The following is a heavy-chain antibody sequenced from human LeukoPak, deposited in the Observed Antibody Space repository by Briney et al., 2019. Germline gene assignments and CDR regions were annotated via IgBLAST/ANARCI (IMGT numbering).Heavy chain of an antibody. Sequence: PGGSLRLSCAASGFTFSNYAMSWVRQAPGKGLEWVSAISGSASSTYHADSVKGRFTISRDNSKNTLYLQMNSLRADDTAVYYCARDWISDYWGQGTLVTVSS. J-gene: IGHJ4*02. CDR3: ARDWISDY. D-gene: IGHD2-2*03. V-gene: IGHV3-23*01. CDR2: ISGSASST. CDR1: GFTFSNYA.